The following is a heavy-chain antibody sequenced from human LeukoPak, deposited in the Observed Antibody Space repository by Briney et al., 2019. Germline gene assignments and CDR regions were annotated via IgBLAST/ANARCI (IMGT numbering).Heavy chain of an antibody. D-gene: IGHD6-13*01. CDR2: IYYSGST. V-gene: IGHV4-28*03. J-gene: IGHJ3*02. Sequence: SETLSLTCAVSGYSISSSNWRGWIRQPPGKGLEWIGYIYYSGSTYYNPSLKSRVTISVDTSKNQFSLKLSSVTAADTAVYYCARGPGSSWYKGAFDIWGQGTMVTVSS. CDR3: ARGPGSSWYKGAFDI. CDR1: GYSISSSNW.